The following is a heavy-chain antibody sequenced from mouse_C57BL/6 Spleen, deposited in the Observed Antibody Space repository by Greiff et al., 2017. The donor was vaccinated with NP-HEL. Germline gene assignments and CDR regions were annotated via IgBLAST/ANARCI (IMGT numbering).Heavy chain of an antibody. Sequence: VQLQQSGPELVKPGASVKISCKASGYAFSSSWMNWVKQRPGKGLAWIGRIYPGAGDTNYNGQFKGKATLTADKSSSTAYMQLSSLTSEDSAVYFCASLITTVVGDFDYWGQGTTLAVSS. J-gene: IGHJ2*01. CDR2: IYPGAGDT. D-gene: IGHD1-1*01. CDR1: GYAFSSSW. CDR3: ASLITTVVGDFDY. V-gene: IGHV1-82*01.